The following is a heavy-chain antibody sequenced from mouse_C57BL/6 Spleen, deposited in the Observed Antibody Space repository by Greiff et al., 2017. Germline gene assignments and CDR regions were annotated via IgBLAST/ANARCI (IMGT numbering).Heavy chain of an antibody. D-gene: IGHD1-1*01. V-gene: IGHV1-39*01. J-gene: IGHJ4*01. Sequence: VQLQQSGPELVKPGASVKISCKASGYSFTDYNMNWVKQSNGKSLEWIGVINPNYGTTSYNQKFKGKATLTGDQSSSTAYMQLNSLTSEDSAVYYSARFYYYGSSYLYAMDYWGQGTSVTVSS. CDR2: INPNYGTT. CDR1: GYSFTDYN. CDR3: ARFYYYGSSYLYAMDY.